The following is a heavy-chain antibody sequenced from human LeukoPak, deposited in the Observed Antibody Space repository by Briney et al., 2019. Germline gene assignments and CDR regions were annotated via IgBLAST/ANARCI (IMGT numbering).Heavy chain of an antibody. Sequence: GGSLRLSCAASGFTFSSYEMNWVRQAPGKGLEWVSVIYSGGSTYYADSVKGRFTISRDNSKNTLYLQMNSLRAEDTAVYYCARGLRYSSGWYEHWGQGTLVTVSS. CDR3: ARGLRYSSGWYEH. D-gene: IGHD6-19*01. CDR1: GFTFSSYE. J-gene: IGHJ5*02. V-gene: IGHV3-66*01. CDR2: IYSGGST.